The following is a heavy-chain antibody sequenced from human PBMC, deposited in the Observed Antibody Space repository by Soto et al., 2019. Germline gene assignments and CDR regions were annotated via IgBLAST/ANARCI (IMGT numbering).Heavy chain of an antibody. D-gene: IGHD6-25*01. J-gene: IGHJ4*02. V-gene: IGHV3-11*01. Sequence: QVQLVESGGGLVKPGGSLRLSCAASGFTFSDFYMSWIRQAPGKGLEWISYISSGSTNIFYADSVKGRFTVSRDNAKNSVYLQRDSLRAEDTAVYYCARDRTAAGSDYWGQGTLVTVSS. CDR3: ARDRTAAGSDY. CDR1: GFTFSDFY. CDR2: ISSGSTNI.